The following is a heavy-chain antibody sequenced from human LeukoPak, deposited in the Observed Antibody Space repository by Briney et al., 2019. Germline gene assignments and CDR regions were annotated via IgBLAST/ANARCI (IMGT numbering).Heavy chain of an antibody. D-gene: IGHD3-16*01. CDR3: ARDGGLVITPYMDV. J-gene: IGHJ6*03. Sequence: GASVKVSCMASGGTFSSYAISWVRQAPGQGLEWMGRIIPIFGTASYAQKFQGRVTITTDESTSTAYMELSSLRSEDTAVYYCARDGGLVITPYMDVWGKGTTVTVSS. CDR1: GGTFSSYA. CDR2: IIPIFGTA. V-gene: IGHV1-69*05.